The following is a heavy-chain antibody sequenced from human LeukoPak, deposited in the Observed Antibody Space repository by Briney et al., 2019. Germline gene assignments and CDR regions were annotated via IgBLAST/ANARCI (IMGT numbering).Heavy chain of an antibody. Sequence: GGSLRLSCAASGFTFSSYAMSWVRQAPGKGLEWVSAISGSGDSTYYADSVKGRFTISRDNAKSSLYLQMNSLRAEDTAVYYCARDLKSARNYFDYWGQGTLVTVSS. CDR3: ARDLKSARNYFDY. D-gene: IGHD2/OR15-2a*01. J-gene: IGHJ4*02. V-gene: IGHV3-23*01. CDR2: ISGSGDST. CDR1: GFTFSSYA.